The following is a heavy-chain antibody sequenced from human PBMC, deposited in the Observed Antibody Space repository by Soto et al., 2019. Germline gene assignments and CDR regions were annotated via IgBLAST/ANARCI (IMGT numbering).Heavy chain of an antibody. D-gene: IGHD6-19*01. CDR1: GYSFTSHW. CDR2: IDPSDSYT. CDR3: ARRSGWYGDWFDP. Sequence: PGESLKISCKGSGYSFTSHWISWVRQMPGKGLEWMGRIDPSDSYTNYSPSFQGHVTISVDKSISTAYLQWSSLKASDTAMYYCARRSGWYGDWFDPWGQGTLVTVSS. J-gene: IGHJ5*02. V-gene: IGHV5-10-1*01.